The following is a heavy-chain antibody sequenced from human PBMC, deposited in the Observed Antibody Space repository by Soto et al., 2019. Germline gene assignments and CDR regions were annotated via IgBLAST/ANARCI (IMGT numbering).Heavy chain of an antibody. CDR2: IYYSGST. CDR1: GGSISSSSYY. CDR3: ASRVVPAATPYFDY. Sequence: QLQLQESGPGLVKPSETLSLTCTVSGGSISSSSYYWGWIRQPPGKGLEWIGSIYYSGSTYYNPSPKSRVTISVDTSKNQFSLKLSSVTAADTAVYYCASRVVPAATPYFDYWGQGTLVTVSS. J-gene: IGHJ4*02. D-gene: IGHD2-2*01. V-gene: IGHV4-39*01.